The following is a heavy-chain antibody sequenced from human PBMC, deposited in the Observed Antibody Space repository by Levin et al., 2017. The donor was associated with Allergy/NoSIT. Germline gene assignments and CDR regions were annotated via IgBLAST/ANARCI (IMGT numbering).Heavy chain of an antibody. CDR2: ISWNSGSI. Sequence: SLKISCAASGFTFDDYAMHWVRQAPGKGLEWVSGISWNSGSIGYADSVKGRFTISRDNAKNSLYLQMNSLRAEDTALYYCAKDMDLAVASLAFDIWGQGTMVTVSS. V-gene: IGHV3-9*01. CDR1: GFTFDDYA. J-gene: IGHJ3*02. CDR3: AKDMDLAVASLAFDI. D-gene: IGHD6-19*01.